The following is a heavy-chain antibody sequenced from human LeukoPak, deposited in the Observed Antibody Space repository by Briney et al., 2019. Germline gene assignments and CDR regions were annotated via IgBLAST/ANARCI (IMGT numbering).Heavy chain of an antibody. CDR2: INPNSGGT. V-gene: IGHV1-2*02. Sequence: ASVKVSCKASGGAFSSYAISWVRHAPGQGLEWMGWINPNSGGTNYAQKFQGRVTMTRDTSISTAYMELSRLRSDDTAVYYCARVAKSPLAAANYYYMDVWGKGTTVTISS. CDR1: GGAFSSYA. CDR3: ARVAKSPLAAANYYYMDV. D-gene: IGHD6-13*01. J-gene: IGHJ6*03.